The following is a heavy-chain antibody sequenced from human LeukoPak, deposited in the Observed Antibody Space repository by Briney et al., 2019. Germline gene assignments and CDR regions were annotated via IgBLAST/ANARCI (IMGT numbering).Heavy chain of an antibody. CDR2: INHSGST. CDR3: ARGGSGWPYYYGMDV. D-gene: IGHD6-19*01. CDR1: GGSFSGYY. Sequence: PSETLSLTCAVYGGSFSGYYWSWIRQPPGKGLEWIGEINHSGSTNYNPSLKSRVTISVETSKNQFSLKLSSVTAADTAVYYCARGGSGWPYYYGMDVWGQGTTVTVSS. J-gene: IGHJ6*02. V-gene: IGHV4-34*01.